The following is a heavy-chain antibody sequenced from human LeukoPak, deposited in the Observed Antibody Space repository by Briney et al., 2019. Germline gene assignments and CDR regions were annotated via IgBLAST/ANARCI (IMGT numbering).Heavy chain of an antibody. Sequence: GASVKVSCKASGGTFSSYAITWVRQAPGQGLEWMGWINPNSGGTNYAQKFQGRVTTTRDTSISTAYMELSRLRSDDTAVYYCARVLMGAYQEGYFDWLSTFDYWGQGTLVTVSS. CDR3: ARVLMGAYQEGYFDWLSTFDY. D-gene: IGHD3-9*01. J-gene: IGHJ4*02. CDR2: INPNSGGT. V-gene: IGHV1-2*02. CDR1: GGTFSSYA.